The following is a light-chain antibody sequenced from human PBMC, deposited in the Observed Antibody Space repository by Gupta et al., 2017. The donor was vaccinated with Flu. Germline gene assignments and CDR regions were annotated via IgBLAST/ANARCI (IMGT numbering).Light chain of an antibody. J-gene: IGKJ2*03. CDR1: QSRLYRSDNKNY. CDR2: WAS. CDR3: QQYYSPLLYS. Sequence: DIEMTQSPDSLAVSLGERATITRKSSQSRLYRSDNKNYLAWYQQKPGQPPKLLIYWASSRQYGVPDRVSGSGSGTDFSLTISSLQAEDVAVYFCQQYYSPLLYSFGQGTKLEI. V-gene: IGKV4-1*01.